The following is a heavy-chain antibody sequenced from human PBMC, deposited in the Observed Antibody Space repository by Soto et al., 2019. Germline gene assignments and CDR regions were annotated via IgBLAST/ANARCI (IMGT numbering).Heavy chain of an antibody. CDR3: ARDLAHWSICFED. V-gene: IGHV3-33*01. CDR2: MDYDETNK. Sequence: QVQLVESGGGVVQPGRSLRVSCVASGISISRHGMHWVRQDPGKGLEWVAGMDYDETNKYYADSVKGRFTISRDTSKNPVYLQMNGLRVDDPAVYFCARDLAHWSICFEDRGQGTLVSVSS. CDR1: GISISRHG. J-gene: IGHJ4*02. D-gene: IGHD2-8*02.